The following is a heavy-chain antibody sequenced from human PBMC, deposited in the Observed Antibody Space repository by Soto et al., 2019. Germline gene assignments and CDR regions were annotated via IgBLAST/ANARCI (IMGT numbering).Heavy chain of an antibody. D-gene: IGHD3-3*01. J-gene: IGHJ4*02. CDR2: IYYSGST. V-gene: IGHV4-59*12. CDR3: ARWESGYANYFDY. Sequence: QVQLQESGPGLVKPSETLSLTCTVSGGSISSYYWSWIRQPPGKGLEWIGYIYYSGSTYYNPSLKSRVTISVDTSKNQFSLKLSSVTAADTAVYYCARWESGYANYFDYWGQGTLVTVSS. CDR1: GGSISSYY.